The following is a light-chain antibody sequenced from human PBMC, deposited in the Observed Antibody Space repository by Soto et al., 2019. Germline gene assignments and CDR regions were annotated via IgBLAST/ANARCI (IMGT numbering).Light chain of an antibody. J-gene: IGKJ1*01. Sequence: EIVLTQSPLSLPVTPGEPASISCWSSQSLLHSNGYNYLDWYLQKPGQSPQLLIYLGSNRASGVPDRFSGSGSGTDFTLKISRVKAEDVGVYYCMQALQTHRTFGQGTKVDIK. CDR1: QSLLHSNGYNY. V-gene: IGKV2-28*01. CDR3: MQALQTHRT. CDR2: LGS.